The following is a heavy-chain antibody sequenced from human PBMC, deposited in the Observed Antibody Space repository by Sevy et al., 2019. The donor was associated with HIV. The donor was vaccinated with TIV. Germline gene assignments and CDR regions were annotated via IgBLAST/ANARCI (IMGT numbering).Heavy chain of an antibody. CDR2: MKEEGMDK. CDR1: GFTFSVYW. Sequence: GGSLRLSCAASGFTFSVYWMSWVRQAPGRGLDGGATMKEEGMDKDNVDLVKGRFTISRENAKNSLYLQMNSLRAEDTAVYYCVREGVGGYSYSLDCWGQGTLVTVSS. J-gene: IGHJ4*02. CDR3: VREGVGGYSYSLDC. D-gene: IGHD5-18*01. V-gene: IGHV3-7*01.